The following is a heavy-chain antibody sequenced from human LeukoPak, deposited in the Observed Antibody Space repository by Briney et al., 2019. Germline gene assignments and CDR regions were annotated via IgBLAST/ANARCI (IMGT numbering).Heavy chain of an antibody. D-gene: IGHD3-3*01. CDR3: ARQAYDFWSGYTYMDV. CDR2: IYPGDSDT. Sequence: GESLKISCKGSGYSFTSYWIGWVRQMPGKGLEWMGIIYPGDSDTRYSPSFQGQVTMSADKSISTAYLQWSSLKASDTAMYYCARQAYDFWSGYTYMDVWGKGTTVTVSS. V-gene: IGHV5-51*01. CDR1: GYSFTSYW. J-gene: IGHJ6*03.